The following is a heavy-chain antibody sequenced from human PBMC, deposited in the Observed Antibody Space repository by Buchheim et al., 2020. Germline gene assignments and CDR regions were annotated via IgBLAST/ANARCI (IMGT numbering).Heavy chain of an antibody. CDR3: ARGLMGSIAARVDP. D-gene: IGHD6-6*01. CDR1: GGSFTTYY. Sequence: QVQLQQWGAGLLKPSETLSLTCAVYGGSFTTYYWTWIRQPPGTGLEWIGEINHSGSTNHNPSLKSRVTMSVDTSKNHFSLKLTSVTAADTAVYYCARGLMGSIAARVDPWGQGTL. V-gene: IGHV4-34*01. J-gene: IGHJ5*02. CDR2: INHSGST.